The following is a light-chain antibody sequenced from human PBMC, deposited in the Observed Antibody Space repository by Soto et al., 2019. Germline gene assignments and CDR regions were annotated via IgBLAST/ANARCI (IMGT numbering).Light chain of an antibody. CDR1: QRVSSSY. V-gene: IGKV3-20*01. CDR2: GAS. CDR3: HQYDSSPLT. Sequence: EIVLTQSPGTLSLSPGERATLSCRASQRVSSSYLAGYQQKPGQAPRLLIYGASSRATGIPDRFSGSGSGTDFTLTISRLEPEDFAVYYCHQYDSSPLTFGGGTKVEIK. J-gene: IGKJ4*01.